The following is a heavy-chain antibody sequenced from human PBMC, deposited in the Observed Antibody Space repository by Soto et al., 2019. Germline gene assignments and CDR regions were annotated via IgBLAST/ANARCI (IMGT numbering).Heavy chain of an antibody. CDR1: GFTFSSYA. Sequence: QVQLVESGGGVVQPGRSLRLSCAASGFTFSSYAMHWVRQAPGKGLEWVAVISYDGSNKYYADSVKGRFTISRDNSKNTLCLQXXSXRXXDTAVYYCARTGERAGLLWFGVSLTTHYYYYGMDVWGQGTTVTVSS. V-gene: IGHV3-30-3*01. CDR2: ISYDGSNK. CDR3: ARTGERAGLLWFGVSLTTHYYYYGMDV. D-gene: IGHD3-10*01. J-gene: IGHJ6*02.